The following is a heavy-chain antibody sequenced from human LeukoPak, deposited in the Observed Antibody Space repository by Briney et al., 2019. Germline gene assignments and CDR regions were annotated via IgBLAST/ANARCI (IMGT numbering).Heavy chain of an antibody. Sequence: GGSLRLSCAASGFTFSSYGMHWVRQAPGKGLEWVAFIRYDGSNKYYADSVKGRFTISRDNSKNTLYLQMNSLRAEVTAVYYCAKDLIRRHYYGSGSPIDYWGQGTLVTVSS. J-gene: IGHJ4*02. CDR2: IRYDGSNK. CDR1: GFTFSSYG. CDR3: AKDLIRRHYYGSGSPIDY. V-gene: IGHV3-30*02. D-gene: IGHD3-10*01.